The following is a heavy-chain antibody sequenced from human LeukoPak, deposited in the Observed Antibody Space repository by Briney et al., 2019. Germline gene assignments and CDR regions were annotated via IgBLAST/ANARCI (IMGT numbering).Heavy chain of an antibody. CDR1: GGSISSGSYY. D-gene: IGHD5-18*01. Sequence: PSETLSLTCTVSGGSISSGSYYWGWIRQPPGKGLEWIGSIYYSGSTYYNPSLKSRVTISVDTSKNQFSLKLSSVTAADTAVYYCARQLTDTAMVLSDLFDYWGQGTLVTVSS. V-gene: IGHV4-39*01. J-gene: IGHJ4*02. CDR2: IYYSGST. CDR3: ARQLTDTAMVLSDLFDY.